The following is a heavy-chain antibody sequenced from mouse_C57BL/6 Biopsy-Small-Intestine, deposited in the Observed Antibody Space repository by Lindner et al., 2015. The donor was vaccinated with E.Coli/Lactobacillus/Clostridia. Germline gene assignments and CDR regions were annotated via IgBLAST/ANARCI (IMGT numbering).Heavy chain of an antibody. CDR2: IYPGDGST. J-gene: IGHJ4*01. Sequence: VQLQESGPELVKPGASVKLSCKASGYTFTSYDINWVKQRPGQGLEWIGWIYPGDGSTKYNEKFKGKATLSVDTSSSTAYMELHSLTSEDSAVYFCGRYYDYAMDYWGQGTSVTVSS. V-gene: IGHV1-85*01. D-gene: IGHD1-1*01. CDR3: GRYYDYAMDY. CDR1: GYTFTSYD.